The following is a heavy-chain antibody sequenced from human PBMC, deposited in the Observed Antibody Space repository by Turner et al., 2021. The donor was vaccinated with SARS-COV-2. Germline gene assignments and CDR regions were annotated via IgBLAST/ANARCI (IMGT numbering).Heavy chain of an antibody. CDR1: GFTFSDHW. CDR2: ISEYGSSA. J-gene: IGHJ4*02. CDR3: TRRGIAAAGNDY. V-gene: IGHV3-74*01. Sequence: VQLVESGGDFVHPGGSLRLSCVGSGFTFSDHWMHWVRQGPGKVLVWVSRISEYGSSASYGGSVRGRFTVSRDNAKNTLYLQMNSLRPDDTGVYYCTRRGIAAAGNDYWGQGTLVTVSS. D-gene: IGHD6-13*01.